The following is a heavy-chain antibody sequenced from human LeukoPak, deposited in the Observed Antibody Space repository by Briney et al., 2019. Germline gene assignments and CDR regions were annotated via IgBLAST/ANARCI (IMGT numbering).Heavy chain of an antibody. V-gene: IGHV4-39*01. CDR3: ARHVLSGYLNYWYFDL. CDR1: GGSISSSSYY. D-gene: IGHD3-3*01. J-gene: IGHJ2*01. Sequence: SETLSLTCTVSGGSISSSSYYWGWIRQPPGKGLEWIGSIYYSGSTYYNPSLKSRVTISVNTSKNQFSLKLSSVTAADTAVYYCARHVLSGYLNYWYFDLWGRGTLVTVSS. CDR2: IYYSGST.